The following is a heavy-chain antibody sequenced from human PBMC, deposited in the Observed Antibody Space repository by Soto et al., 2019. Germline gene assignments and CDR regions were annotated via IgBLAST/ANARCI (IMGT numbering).Heavy chain of an antibody. CDR1: GFSFSDYA. Sequence: GGSLRLSCKASGFSFSDYAMTWVRQAPGKGLEWVSVISGSGDNTFCAASVKGRFAISRDNSKNVLYLQMNSLSADDAAVYFCAKGRAITVYGVDILFDYWGLGTLVTVS. CDR3: AKGRAITVYGVDILFDY. J-gene: IGHJ4*01. CDR2: ISGSGDNT. V-gene: IGHV3-23*01. D-gene: IGHD3-3*01.